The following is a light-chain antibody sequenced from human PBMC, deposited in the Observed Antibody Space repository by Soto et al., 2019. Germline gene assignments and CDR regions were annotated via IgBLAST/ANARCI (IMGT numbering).Light chain of an antibody. J-gene: IGKJ2*01. CDR2: ATS. CDR3: QQSYISPYT. CDR1: HDINKY. Sequence: DIQMTQSPSSLSAAVGDSVTITCPASHDINKYLNWYHQTPGKAPKLLVFATSTLHNGVPSRFSGSRSGTDFSLTITSLQPEDFATYYCQQSYISPYTFGQGTKLEIK. V-gene: IGKV1-39*01.